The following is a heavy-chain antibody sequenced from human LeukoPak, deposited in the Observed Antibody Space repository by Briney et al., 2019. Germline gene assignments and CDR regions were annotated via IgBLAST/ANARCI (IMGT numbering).Heavy chain of an antibody. J-gene: IGHJ4*02. Sequence: PGGSLRLSCAASGFTFSSYSMNWVRQAPGKGLECVSSISSSSSYIYYADSVKGRFTISRDNAKNSLYLQMNSLRAEDTAVYYCARADIVVVISNFDYWGQGTLVTVSS. D-gene: IGHD2-21*01. CDR2: ISSSSSYI. CDR1: GFTFSSYS. V-gene: IGHV3-21*01. CDR3: ARADIVVVISNFDY.